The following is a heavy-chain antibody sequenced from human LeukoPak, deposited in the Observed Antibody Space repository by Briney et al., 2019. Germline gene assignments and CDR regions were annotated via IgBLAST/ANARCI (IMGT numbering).Heavy chain of an antibody. V-gene: IGHV3-23*01. J-gene: IGHJ4*02. CDR2: ISVTGSST. D-gene: IGHD6-19*01. Sequence: PGGSLRLSCAASGLTFSSYAMNWVRQAPGKGLEWVSSISVTGSSTYYADSVKGRFTISRDNSKNTLDLQMNSLRAEDTALYYRAKDRGSTGWSDYWGQGTLVTVSS. CDR3: AKDRGSTGWSDY. CDR1: GLTFSSYA.